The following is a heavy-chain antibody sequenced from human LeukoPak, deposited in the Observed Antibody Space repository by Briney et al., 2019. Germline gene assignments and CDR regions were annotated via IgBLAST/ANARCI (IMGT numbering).Heavy chain of an antibody. CDR1: GFTFSSNA. CDR3: AKDRANYYDSSGYLRGFDY. Sequence: PGGSLRLSCAASGFTFSSNAMSWVRQAPGKGLEWVSAISGSGGSTYYADSVKGRFTISRDNSKNTLYLQMNSLRAEDTAVYYCAKDRANYYDSSGYLRGFDYWGQGTLVTVSS. D-gene: IGHD3-22*01. J-gene: IGHJ4*02. V-gene: IGHV3-23*01. CDR2: ISGSGGST.